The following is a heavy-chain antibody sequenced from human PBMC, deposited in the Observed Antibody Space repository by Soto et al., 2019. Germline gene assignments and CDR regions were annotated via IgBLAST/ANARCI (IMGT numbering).Heavy chain of an antibody. V-gene: IGHV4-39*01. CDR2: IYYSGST. Sequence: SETLSLTCTVSGGSISSSSYYWGWIRQPPGKGLEWIGSIYYSGSTYYNPSLKSRVTISVDTSKNQFSLKLSSVTAADPAWFYCARHYYDTLGYWGQGTLVTVSS. D-gene: IGHD3-22*01. J-gene: IGHJ4*02. CDR1: GGSISSSSYY. CDR3: ARHYYDTLGY.